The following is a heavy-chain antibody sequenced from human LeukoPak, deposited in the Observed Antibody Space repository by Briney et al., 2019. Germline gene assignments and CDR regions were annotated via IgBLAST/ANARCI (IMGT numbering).Heavy chain of an antibody. D-gene: IGHD4-17*01. Sequence: ASVKVSCKASGYTFTGYYMHWVRQAPGQGREWMGWINPNSGGTNYAQKFQGRVTMTRDTSISTAYMELSRLRSDDTAVYYCARPLLVGVTTVFDPWGQGTLVTVSS. CDR3: ARPLLVGVTTVFDP. V-gene: IGHV1-2*02. CDR2: INPNSGGT. CDR1: GYTFTGYY. J-gene: IGHJ5*02.